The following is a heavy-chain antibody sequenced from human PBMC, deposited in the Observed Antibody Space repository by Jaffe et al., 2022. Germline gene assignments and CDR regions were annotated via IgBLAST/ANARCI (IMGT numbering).Heavy chain of an antibody. J-gene: IGHJ4*02. V-gene: IGHV4-39*01. Sequence: QLQLQESGPGLVQPSETLSLTCSVSGGSISSATYYWGWVRQSPGKGLDYIGSVFYTGNTYYSPSLKSRVTISIDTSNNQFSLKLSSVTAADTAVYYCATLGHAAPIDYWGQGTLVTVSS. D-gene: IGHD6-25*01. CDR1: GGSISSATYY. CDR2: VFYTGNT. CDR3: ATLGHAAPIDY.